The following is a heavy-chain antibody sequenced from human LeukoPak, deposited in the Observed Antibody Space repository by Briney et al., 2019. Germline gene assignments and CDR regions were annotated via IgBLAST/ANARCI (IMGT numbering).Heavy chain of an antibody. CDR1: GHTFTVHY. V-gene: IGHV1-2*02. CDR2: INPNSGGT. Sequence: ASVKVSCKASGHTFTVHYIHWVRQAPGQGVEWMGWINPNSGGTNYAQNFQGRVTMTRDTSISTAYMELSRLRSDDTAVYYCAKALWGDYFEYWGQGTLVTVSS. J-gene: IGHJ4*02. CDR3: AKALWGDYFEY. D-gene: IGHD3-10*01.